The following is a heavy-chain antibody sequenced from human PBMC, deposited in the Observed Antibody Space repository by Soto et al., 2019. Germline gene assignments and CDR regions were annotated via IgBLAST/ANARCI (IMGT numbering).Heavy chain of an antibody. CDR2: VTGDSVTT. CDR3: AKRLSYYFDS. D-gene: IGHD3-16*02. CDR1: GLTFSNYA. J-gene: IGHJ4*01. Sequence: GGSLRLSCAASGLTFSNYAMSWVRQAPGKGLEWVSTVTGDSVTTSYADSVKGRFTISRDNSKNTLYLQMSGLRADDTAVYYCAKRLSYYFDSWGHGTLVTVSS. V-gene: IGHV3-23*01.